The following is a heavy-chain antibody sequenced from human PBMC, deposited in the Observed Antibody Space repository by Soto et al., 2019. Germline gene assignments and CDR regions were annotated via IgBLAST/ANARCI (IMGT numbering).Heavy chain of an antibody. CDR1: GFTVSSNY. Sequence: GGSLRLSCAASGFTVSSNYMSWVRQAPGKGLEWVSVIYSGGSTYYADSVKGRFTISRHNSKNTLYLQINSLRAEDTAVYYCARDRSYDFWSGYNLKSYYMDVWGKGTTVTVSS. D-gene: IGHD3-3*01. CDR3: ARDRSYDFWSGYNLKSYYMDV. J-gene: IGHJ6*03. V-gene: IGHV3-53*04. CDR2: IYSGGST.